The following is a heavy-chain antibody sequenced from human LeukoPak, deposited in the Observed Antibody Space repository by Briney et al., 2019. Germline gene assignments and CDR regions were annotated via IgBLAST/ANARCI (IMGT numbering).Heavy chain of an antibody. CDR1: GFTFSSYS. CDR3: ARDPPLLDAFDI. Sequence: GGSLRLSCAASGFTFSSYSMNWVRQAPGKGLEWVSSISSSSSYIYYADSVKGRFTISRDNAKNSLYLQMNSLRAEDTAVYYCARDPPLLDAFDIWGQGTMVTVPS. V-gene: IGHV3-21*01. J-gene: IGHJ3*02. CDR2: ISSSSSYI.